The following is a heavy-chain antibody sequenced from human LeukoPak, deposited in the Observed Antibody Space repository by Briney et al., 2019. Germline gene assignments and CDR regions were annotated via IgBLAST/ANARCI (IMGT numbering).Heavy chain of an antibody. J-gene: IGHJ1*01. D-gene: IGHD1-7*01. V-gene: IGHV7-4-1*02. CDR2: INTNTGNP. CDR3: ARDYTLTLGTTTYFQH. Sequence: ASVKVSCKASGYIFGIYALIWVRQAPGQGLELMGWINTNTGNPTYAQGFTGRFVFSLDTSVSTAYLQISSLKAEDTAVYYCARDYTLTLGTTTYFQHWGQGTLVTVSS. CDR1: GYIFGIYA.